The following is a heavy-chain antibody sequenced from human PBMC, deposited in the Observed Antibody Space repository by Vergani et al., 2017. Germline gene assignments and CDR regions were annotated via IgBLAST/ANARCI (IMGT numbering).Heavy chain of an antibody. CDR3: ARASIAARLRIWYFDY. V-gene: IGHV4-31*03. Sequence: QVQLQESGPGLVKPSQTLSLTCTVSGGSISSGGYYWSWIRQHPGKGLEWIGYIYYSGSSYYNPSLKSRVTISVDTSKNQFSLKLSSVTAADTAVYYCARASIAARLRIWYFDYWGQGTLVTVSS. J-gene: IGHJ4*02. D-gene: IGHD6-6*01. CDR2: IYYSGSS. CDR1: GGSISSGGYY.